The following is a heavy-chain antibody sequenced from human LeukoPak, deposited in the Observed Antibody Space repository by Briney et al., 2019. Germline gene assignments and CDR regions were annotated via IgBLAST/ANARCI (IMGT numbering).Heavy chain of an antibody. Sequence: GGSLRLSCAASGFTFSSFWMSWVRRAPGKGLEWVANIKQDGSEKNYVDSVKGRFTISRDNARNSLYLQMNSLRAEDTAVYYCAGGSGWIFDSWGQGTLVTVSS. CDR1: GFTFSSFW. CDR3: AGGSGWIFDS. V-gene: IGHV3-7*01. J-gene: IGHJ4*02. CDR2: IKQDGSEK. D-gene: IGHD6-19*01.